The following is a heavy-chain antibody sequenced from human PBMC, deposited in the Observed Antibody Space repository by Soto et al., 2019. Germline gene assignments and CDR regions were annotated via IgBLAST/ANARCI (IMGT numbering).Heavy chain of an antibody. CDR1: GGSISSYY. J-gene: IGHJ4*02. Sequence: ETLCLTCAVYGGSISSYYWSWIRQPPGKGLEWIGYIYYSGSTNYNPSLKSRVTISVDTSKNQFSLKLSSVTAADTAVYYCARGGAAVAGYYFDYWGQGTLVTVYS. D-gene: IGHD6-19*01. CDR3: ARGGAAVAGYYFDY. CDR2: IYYSGST. V-gene: IGHV4-59*01.